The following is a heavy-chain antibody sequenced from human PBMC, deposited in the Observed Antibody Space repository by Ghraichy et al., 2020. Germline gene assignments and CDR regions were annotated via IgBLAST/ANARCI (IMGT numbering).Heavy chain of an antibody. CDR1: GGSISSSSCY. CDR3: ANQSITSHYFDY. J-gene: IGHJ4*02. V-gene: IGHV4-39*02. CDR2: IYYTGST. Sequence: SETLSLTCTVSGGSISSSSCYWGWVRQSPGKGLEWIGSIYYTGSTYYNPSLKSRVTMSVDTSKNPFSLKLSSVTAADTAVYYCANQSITSHYFDYWGQGTLVTVSS. D-gene: IGHD1-20*01.